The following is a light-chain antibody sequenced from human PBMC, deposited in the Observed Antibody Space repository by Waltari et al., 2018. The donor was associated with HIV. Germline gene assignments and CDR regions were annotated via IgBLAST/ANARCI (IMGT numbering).Light chain of an antibody. CDR1: QSINIY. CDR2: AGS. V-gene: IGKV1-39*01. J-gene: IGKJ4*01. CDR3: QQSYTTPT. Sequence: DIQMTQSPSSLSASVGDRITITCRASQSINIYLNWYRQKPGKAPNLLIYAGSSLQSGVPTMVSGSGAGTDFTLTISSLQAEDVATYYCQQSYTTPTFGGGTRVEIK.